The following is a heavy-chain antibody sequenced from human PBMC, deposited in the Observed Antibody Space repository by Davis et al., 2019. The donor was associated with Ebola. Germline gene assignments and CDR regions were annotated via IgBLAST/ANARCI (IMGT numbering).Heavy chain of an antibody. CDR2: ISSSGSTI. CDR3: ANYPTYYYDSTGGY. V-gene: IGHV3-11*01. J-gene: IGHJ4*02. CDR1: GFTFSDYY. Sequence: GESLKISCAASGFTFSDYYMSWIRQAPGKGLEWVSYISSSGSTIYYADSVKGRFTISRDNAKNSLYLQMNSLRAEDTAVYYCANYPTYYYDSTGGYWGQGTLVTVSS. D-gene: IGHD3-22*01.